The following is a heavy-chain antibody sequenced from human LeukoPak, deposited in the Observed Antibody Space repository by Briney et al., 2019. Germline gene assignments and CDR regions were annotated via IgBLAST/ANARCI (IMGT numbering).Heavy chain of an antibody. Sequence: SETLSLTCTVSGGSISSSSYYWGWIRQPPGKGLEWIGSIYYSGSTYYNPSLKSRVTMSVDTSKNQFSLKLSSVTAADTAVYYCARAAAGIPYYFDYWGQGTLVTVSS. V-gene: IGHV4-39*07. CDR2: IYYSGST. CDR1: GGSISSSSYY. CDR3: ARAAAGIPYYFDY. D-gene: IGHD6-13*01. J-gene: IGHJ4*02.